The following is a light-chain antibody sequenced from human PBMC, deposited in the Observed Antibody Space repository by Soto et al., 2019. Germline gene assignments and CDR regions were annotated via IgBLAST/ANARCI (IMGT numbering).Light chain of an antibody. V-gene: IGKV3-15*01. CDR1: QSASSN. J-gene: IGKJ1*01. CDR2: GAS. Sequence: IVVDPSPAPPSVSPGERATPSCRGSQSASSNIAWYQQNPGQAPKLRIYGASTRATGIPARSSGSGSGTEFTLTISSLRSEDFAVYDCQQYKNWPPWTFGQGTKVDIK. CDR3: QQYKNWPPWT.